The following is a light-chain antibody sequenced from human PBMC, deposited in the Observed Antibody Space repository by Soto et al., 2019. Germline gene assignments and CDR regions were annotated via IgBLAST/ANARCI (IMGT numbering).Light chain of an antibody. J-gene: IGLJ2*01. CDR3: LLYDGGVRV. CDR1: TGAVTSTFY. Sequence: QAVVTQEPSLSVAPVGTVTLTCASSTGAVTSTFYPNWFQQKPGQAPRSLIYSTSNRHPWTPARFSGSLLGVRAALTLSSVQPEDEADYYCLLYDGGVRVFGGGTKRTVL. V-gene: IGLV7-43*01. CDR2: STS.